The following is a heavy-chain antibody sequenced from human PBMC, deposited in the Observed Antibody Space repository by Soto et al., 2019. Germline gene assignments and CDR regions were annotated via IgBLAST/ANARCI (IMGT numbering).Heavy chain of an antibody. CDR2: IWYDGSNK. D-gene: IGHD6-19*01. V-gene: IGHV3-33*01. CDR3: ARGGSSGWYLDCYYYYYMDV. Sequence: QVQLVESGGGVVQPGRSLRLSCAASGFTFSSYGMHWVRQAPGKGLEWVAVIWYDGSNKYYADSVKGRFTSSRDNSKNKLYLQMNSLRAEDTAVYYCARGGSSGWYLDCYYYYYMDVWGKGTTVTVSS. CDR1: GFTFSSYG. J-gene: IGHJ6*03.